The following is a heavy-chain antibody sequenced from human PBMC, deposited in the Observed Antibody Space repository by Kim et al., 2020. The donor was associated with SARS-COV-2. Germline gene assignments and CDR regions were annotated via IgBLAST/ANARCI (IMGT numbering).Heavy chain of an antibody. Sequence: YYNPSLKSRVTISVDTSKNQFSLKLSSVAGADTAVYYCARRGVPDNWFDPWGPGTLVTVSS. CDR3: ARRGVPDNWFDP. J-gene: IGHJ5*02. V-gene: IGHV4-31*02.